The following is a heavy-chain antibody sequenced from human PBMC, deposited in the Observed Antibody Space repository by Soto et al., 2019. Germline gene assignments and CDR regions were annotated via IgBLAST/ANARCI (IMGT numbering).Heavy chain of an antibody. CDR1: EFSFDDYA. V-gene: IGHV3-23*01. J-gene: IGHJ4*02. CDR3: AKSSVGYPYFDS. D-gene: IGHD6-13*01. CDR2: ITYTGVST. Sequence: GGSLRLSCAASEFSFDDYAMSWVRQAPGKGLEWVSSITYTGVSTYYADSVKGRFTISRDNSRDTLFLQMNSLRAEDTAIYYCAKSSVGYPYFDSWGQGTLVNVSS.